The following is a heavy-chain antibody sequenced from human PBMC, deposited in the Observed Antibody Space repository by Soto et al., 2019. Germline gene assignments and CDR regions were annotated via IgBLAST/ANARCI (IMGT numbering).Heavy chain of an antibody. CDR3: AKDRGGYCSSTSCELAGGFDY. CDR2: ISGSGGST. CDR1: GFTFSSYA. D-gene: IGHD2-2*03. Sequence: HPGGSLRLSCAASGFTFSSYAMSWVRQAPGKGLEWVSAISGSGGSTYYADSVKGRFTISRDNSKNTLYLQMNSLRAEDTAVYYCAKDRGGYCSSTSCELAGGFDYWVQGTLVTVSS. J-gene: IGHJ4*02. V-gene: IGHV3-23*01.